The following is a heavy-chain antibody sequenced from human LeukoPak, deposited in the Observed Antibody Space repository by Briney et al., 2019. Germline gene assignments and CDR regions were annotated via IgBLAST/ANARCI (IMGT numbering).Heavy chain of an antibody. CDR3: ARGNGDGYNYVGAFDI. J-gene: IGHJ3*02. Sequence: PGGSLRLSCEGSGFTFNDYYMGWIRQAPGKGLEWVSYISGSSNHTDYADSVKGRFTISRDSAKNSLYLQMNSLRVEDTAVYYCARGNGDGYNYVGAFDIWGQGTMVTVSS. D-gene: IGHD5-24*01. CDR2: ISGSSNHT. CDR1: GFTFNDYY. V-gene: IGHV3-11*06.